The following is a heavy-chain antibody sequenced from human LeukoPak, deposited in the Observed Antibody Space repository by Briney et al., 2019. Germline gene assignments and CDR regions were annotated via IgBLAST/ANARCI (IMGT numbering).Heavy chain of an antibody. D-gene: IGHD4-23*01. CDR1: GFTFSSYS. J-gene: IGHJ4*02. CDR2: IASDGSST. V-gene: IGHV3-74*01. Sequence: GGSLRLSGAASGFTFSSYSMNWVRQAPGKGLVWVSRIASDGSSTTYADSVKGRFSISRDNAKNTLYLQMNSLRVEDTAVYYCARGRPHGNDYWGQGTLVTVSS. CDR3: ARGRPHGNDY.